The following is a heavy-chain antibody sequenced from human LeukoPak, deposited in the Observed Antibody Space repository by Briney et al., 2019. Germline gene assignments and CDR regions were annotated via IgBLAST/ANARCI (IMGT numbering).Heavy chain of an antibody. Sequence: PSETLSLTCAVYGGSFSDYYWSWIRQPPGKGLEWIGEINHSGSTNYNPSLKSRVTISVDTSNNQFSLKLSSVAAADTAVYYCARSRLGTDLWGRGILVTVSS. CDR1: GGSFSDYY. CDR2: INHSGST. J-gene: IGHJ2*01. CDR3: ARSRLGTDL. D-gene: IGHD6-19*01. V-gene: IGHV4-34*01.